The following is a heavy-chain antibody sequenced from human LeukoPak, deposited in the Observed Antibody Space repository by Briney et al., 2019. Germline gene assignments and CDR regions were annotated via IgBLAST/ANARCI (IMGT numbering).Heavy chain of an antibody. Sequence: GGSLRLSCAASGFTFSSYAMHWVRQAPGKGLEWVAVISYDGNNKYYADSVRGRFTISRDNSKNTLYLQMNSLRAEDTAVYYCARDHVGYSGYDGIFDYWGQGTLVTVSS. J-gene: IGHJ4*02. CDR2: ISYDGNNK. CDR3: ARDHVGYSGYDGIFDY. D-gene: IGHD5-12*01. CDR1: GFTFSSYA. V-gene: IGHV3-30-3*01.